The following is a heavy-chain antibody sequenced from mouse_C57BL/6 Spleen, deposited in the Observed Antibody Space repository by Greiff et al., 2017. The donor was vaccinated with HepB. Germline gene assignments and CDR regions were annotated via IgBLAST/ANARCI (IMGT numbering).Heavy chain of an antibody. V-gene: IGHV1-69*01. CDR3: ARGPGYFDY. CDR2: IDPSDSYT. J-gene: IGHJ2*01. CDR1: GYTFTSYW. Sequence: VQLQQPGAELVMPGASVKLSCKASGYTFTSYWMHWVKQRPGQGLEWIGEIDPSDSYTNYNQKFKGKSTLTVDKSSSTAYMQLGSLTSEDSAVYYCARGPGYFDYWGQGTTLTVSS.